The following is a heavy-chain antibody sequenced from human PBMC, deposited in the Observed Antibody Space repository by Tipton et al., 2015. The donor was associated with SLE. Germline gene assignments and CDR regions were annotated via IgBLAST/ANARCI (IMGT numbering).Heavy chain of an antibody. J-gene: IGHJ4*02. D-gene: IGHD4-23*01. V-gene: IGHV1-69*02. CDR2: IIPILGIA. Sequence: QSGAEVKKPGSSVKVSCKASGGTFSSYTISWVRQAPGQGLEWMGRIIPILGIANYAQKFQGRVTITADESTSTVYMELSSLRSEDTAVYYCARGDGGPFYYFGYWGQGTLVTVSS. CDR1: GGTFSSYT. CDR3: ARGDGGPFYYFGY.